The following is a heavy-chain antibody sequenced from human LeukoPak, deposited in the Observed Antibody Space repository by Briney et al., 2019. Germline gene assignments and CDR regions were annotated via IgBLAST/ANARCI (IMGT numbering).Heavy chain of an antibody. CDR3: VRASRSWYYFDY. Sequence: GGSLRLSCAASGFTFSSYDMHWVRQVTGKGLEWVSAIGTAGDPSYPGSVKGRFTISREIAKNSLYLQMNSMRDGETAVYYCVRASRSWYYFDYWGQGTLVTVSS. CDR1: GFTFSSYD. CDR2: IGTAGDP. V-gene: IGHV3-13*05. J-gene: IGHJ4*02. D-gene: IGHD6-13*01.